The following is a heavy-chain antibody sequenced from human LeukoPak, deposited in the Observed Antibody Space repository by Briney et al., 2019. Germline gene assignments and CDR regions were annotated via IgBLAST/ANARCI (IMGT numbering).Heavy chain of an antibody. CDR1: GGSFSGYH. D-gene: IGHD3-16*01. J-gene: IGHJ6*02. CDR3: AGPGEAGIYYGMDV. Sequence: SETLSLTCAVYGGSFSGYHWSWIRQPPGTGLEWIGEISHSGSTNYNPSLKSRVTISVDTSKNQFSLKLSSVTAADTAVYYCAGPGEAGIYYGMDVWGQGTTVTVSS. CDR2: ISHSGST. V-gene: IGHV4-34*01.